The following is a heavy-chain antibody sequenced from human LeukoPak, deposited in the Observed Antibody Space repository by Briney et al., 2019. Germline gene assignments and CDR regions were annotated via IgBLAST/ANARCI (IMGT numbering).Heavy chain of an antibody. V-gene: IGHV3-23*01. CDR2: ISVNGGST. J-gene: IGHJ4*02. CDR1: GFTFSSYA. Sequence: GGSLRLSCAASGFTFSSYAMNWVRQAPGKGLEWVSAISVNGGSTYYADSVKGRFTISRDNSKNTLYLQMNSLRAEDTAVYYCAKQEFHHIVVVIAMALIDYWGQGTLVTVSS. D-gene: IGHD2-21*01. CDR3: AKQEFHHIVVVIAMALIDY.